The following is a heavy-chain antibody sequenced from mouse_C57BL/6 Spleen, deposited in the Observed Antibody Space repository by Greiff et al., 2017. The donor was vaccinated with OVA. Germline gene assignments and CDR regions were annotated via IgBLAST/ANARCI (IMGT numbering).Heavy chain of an antibody. Sequence: QVQLKQSGPGLVQPSQSLSITCTVSGFSLTSYGVHWVRQSPGKGLEWLGVIWSGGSTDYNAAFISRLSISKDNSKSQVFFKMNSLQADDTAIYYCASITTGEAYWGQGTLVTVSA. D-gene: IGHD1-2*01. CDR3: ASITTGEAY. V-gene: IGHV2-2*01. CDR2: IWSGGST. CDR1: GFSLTSYG. J-gene: IGHJ3*01.